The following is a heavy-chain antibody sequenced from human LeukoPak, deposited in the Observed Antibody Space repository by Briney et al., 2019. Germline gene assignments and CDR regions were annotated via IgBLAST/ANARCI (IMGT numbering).Heavy chain of an antibody. J-gene: IGHJ3*02. V-gene: IGHV1-2*02. CDR1: GYTFTTYA. CDR3: ARASFPRYCSGGSCYSDLAFDI. D-gene: IGHD2-15*01. Sequence: ASVKVSCKASGYTFTTYAIHWVRQAPGQRLEWMGWINPNSGGTNYAQKFQGRVTMTRDTSTSTAYMELSRLRSDDTAVYYCARASFPRYCSGGSCYSDLAFDIWGQGTMVTVSS. CDR2: INPNSGGT.